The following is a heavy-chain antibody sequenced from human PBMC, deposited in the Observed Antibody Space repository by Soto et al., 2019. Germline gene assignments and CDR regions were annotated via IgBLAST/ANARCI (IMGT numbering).Heavy chain of an antibody. CDR1: GGTFGSYA. Sequence: GASVKVSCKASGGTFGSYAISWVRQAPGQGLEWMGGIIPIFGTANYAQKFQGRVTITADESTSTAYMELSSLRSEDTAVYYCARVHYYGSGSYTYYCYGMDVWGQGTTVTVSS. V-gene: IGHV1-69*13. CDR3: ARVHYYGSGSYTYYCYGMDV. J-gene: IGHJ6*02. CDR2: IIPIFGTA. D-gene: IGHD3-10*01.